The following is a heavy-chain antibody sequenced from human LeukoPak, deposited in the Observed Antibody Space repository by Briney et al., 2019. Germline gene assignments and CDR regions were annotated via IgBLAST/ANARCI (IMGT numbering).Heavy chain of an antibody. D-gene: IGHD2-2*01. J-gene: IGHJ4*02. V-gene: IGHV4-38-2*01. Sequence: SETLSLTCAVYGYSISSGYYWGWIRPPPGKGLEWIGSIYHSGSTYYNPSLKSRVTISVDTSKNQFSLKLSSVTAADTAVYYCARHPSDQLLLFDYWGQGTLVTVSS. CDR2: IYHSGST. CDR3: ARHPSDQLLLFDY. CDR1: GYSISSGYY.